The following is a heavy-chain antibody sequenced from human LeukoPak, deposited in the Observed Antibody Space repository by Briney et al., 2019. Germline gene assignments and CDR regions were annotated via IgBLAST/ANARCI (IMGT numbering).Heavy chain of an antibody. CDR2: INWNGGST. CDR1: GFTFDDYG. Sequence: GGSLRLSCAASGFTFDDYGMSWVRQAPGKGLEWVSGINWNGGSTGYADSVKGRVTISRDNAKNSLYLQINSLRAEDTALYYCARDGYCSGGSCYPPYYYYMDVWGKGTTVTVSS. V-gene: IGHV3-20*04. D-gene: IGHD2-15*01. J-gene: IGHJ6*03. CDR3: ARDGYCSGGSCYPPYYYYMDV.